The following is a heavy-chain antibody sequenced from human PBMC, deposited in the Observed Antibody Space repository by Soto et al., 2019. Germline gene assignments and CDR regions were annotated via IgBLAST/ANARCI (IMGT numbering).Heavy chain of an antibody. J-gene: IGHJ6*02. CDR2: SSGSNGNT. CDR3: ARGLGDESVGSYYYYGMDV. CDR1: GYRFSDYG. Sequence: GPGVKRSGASVKVSCKASGYRFSDYGITWVRQVPGQGLEWMGWSSGSNGNTNYAQNVKGRVSMTTDTSTNTAYMELRRLRSDDTAVYYCARGLGDESVGSYYYYGMDVWGQGTTVTVSS. V-gene: IGHV1-18*01. D-gene: IGHD3-10*01.